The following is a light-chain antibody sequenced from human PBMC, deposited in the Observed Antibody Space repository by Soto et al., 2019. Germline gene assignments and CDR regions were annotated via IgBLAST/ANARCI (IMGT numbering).Light chain of an antibody. CDR1: QSVRSN. CDR2: GAS. V-gene: IGKV3-15*01. CDR3: QQYNNWPPT. J-gene: IGKJ1*01. Sequence: EIVMTQSPGTLSVSPGERATLSCMASQSVRSNLAWYQQKPGQAPRLLLYGASTRATGIPAGLSGSGSGTDFTLTISSLKSEDYAVYYCQQYNNWPPTFGQGTKVDIK.